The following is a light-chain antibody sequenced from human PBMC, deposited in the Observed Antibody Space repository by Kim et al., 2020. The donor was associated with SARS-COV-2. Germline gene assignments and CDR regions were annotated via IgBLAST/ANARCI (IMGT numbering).Light chain of an antibody. J-gene: IGKJ5*01. CDR3: QQSSGYPIT. CDR1: QDISSF. V-gene: IGKV1-9*01. CDR2: GSS. Sequence: AAVGDRVTITCRASQDISSFLAWYQQKPGKAPKLLIYGSSTLHSGVPSRLSGSGSETDFTLTISSLQPEDFATYYCQQSSGYPITFGQGTRLEIK.